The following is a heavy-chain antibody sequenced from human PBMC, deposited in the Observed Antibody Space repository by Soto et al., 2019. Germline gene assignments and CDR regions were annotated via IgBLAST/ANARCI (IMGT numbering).Heavy chain of an antibody. Sequence: GGSLRLSCAASGFTFISYAMSWVLQAPGKGLERVSAIGDTGVSTYYQDSVKGRFTISRDNSKNTLYLQMNSLRAEDTALYYCATQKYNSGRYFDNWGQGALVTVSS. CDR3: ATQKYNSGRYFDN. V-gene: IGHV3-23*01. J-gene: IGHJ4*02. CDR1: GFTFISYA. CDR2: IGDTGVST. D-gene: IGHD6-19*01.